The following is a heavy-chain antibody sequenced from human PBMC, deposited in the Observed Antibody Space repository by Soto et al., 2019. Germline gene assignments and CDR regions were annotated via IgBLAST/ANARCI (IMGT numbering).Heavy chain of an antibody. CDR1: GGSISSYY. CDR3: ARNIMITFGGVIPRYYYYYMDV. Sequence: PSETLSLTCTVSGGSISSYYWSWIRQPPGKGLEWIGYIYYSGSTNYNPSLKSRVTISVDTSKNQFSLKLSSVTAADTAVYYCARNIMITFGGVIPRYYYYYMDVWGKGTTVTVSS. J-gene: IGHJ6*03. V-gene: IGHV4-59*08. CDR2: IYYSGST. D-gene: IGHD3-16*01.